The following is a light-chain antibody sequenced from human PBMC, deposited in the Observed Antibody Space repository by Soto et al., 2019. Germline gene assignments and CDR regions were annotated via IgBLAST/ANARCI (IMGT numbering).Light chain of an antibody. CDR3: QKRSNWPPWT. J-gene: IGKJ1*01. Sequence: EIVLTQSPATLSLSPGERATLSCRASQSVSSYLAWYQQKPGQAPRLPIYDASNRATGIPARFSGSGSGTDFTLTISSLEPEDFAVYYCQKRSNWPPWTFGQGTKVDIK. CDR1: QSVSSY. CDR2: DAS. V-gene: IGKV3-11*01.